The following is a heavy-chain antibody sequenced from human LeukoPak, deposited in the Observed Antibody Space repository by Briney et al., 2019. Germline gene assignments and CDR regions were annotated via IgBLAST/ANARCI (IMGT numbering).Heavy chain of an antibody. J-gene: IGHJ4*02. V-gene: IGHV1-69*04. CDR1: GGTFSSYA. CDR2: IIPILGIA. CDR3: ARVGVAGVYFDY. D-gene: IGHD6-19*01. Sequence: ASVKVSCKASGGTFSSYAISWVRQAPGQGLEWMGRIIPILGIANYAQKFQGRVTITADKSTSTAHMELSSLRSEDTAVYYCARVGVAGVYFDYWGQGTLVTVSS.